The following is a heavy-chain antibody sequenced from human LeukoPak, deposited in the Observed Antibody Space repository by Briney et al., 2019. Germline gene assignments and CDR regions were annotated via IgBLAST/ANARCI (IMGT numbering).Heavy chain of an antibody. Sequence: GRSLRLSCAASGFTFSSYAMHWVRQAPGKGLEWVAVISYDGSNKYYADSVEGRFTISRDNSKNTLYLQMNSLRAEDTAVYYCARSPHYYDSSGYYPTGTDCDYWGQGTLVTVSS. D-gene: IGHD3-22*01. V-gene: IGHV3-30-3*01. CDR2: ISYDGSNK. CDR3: ARSPHYYDSSGYYPTGTDCDY. CDR1: GFTFSSYA. J-gene: IGHJ4*02.